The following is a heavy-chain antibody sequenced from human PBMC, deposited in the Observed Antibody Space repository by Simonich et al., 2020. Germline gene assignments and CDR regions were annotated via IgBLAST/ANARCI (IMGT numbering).Heavy chain of an antibody. CDR3: ARGALTGDYYYMDV. D-gene: IGHD7-27*01. J-gene: IGHJ6*03. CDR2: IKPNRGGK. Sequence: QVQLVQSGAEVKKPGASVKVSCKASGYTFTGYYMHWVRQAPGQGLEWRGWIKPNRGGKNYAQKFQGRVTMTRDTSISTAYMELSRLRSDDTAVYYCARGALTGDYYYMDVWGKGTTVTVSS. CDR1: GYTFTGYY. V-gene: IGHV1-2*02.